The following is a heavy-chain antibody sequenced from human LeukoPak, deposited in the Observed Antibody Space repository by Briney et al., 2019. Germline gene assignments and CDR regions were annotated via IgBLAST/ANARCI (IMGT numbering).Heavy chain of an antibody. V-gene: IGHV1-69*04. CDR3: ARGSGYSSGWSRQYFQH. J-gene: IGHJ1*01. CDR1: GGTFSSYA. D-gene: IGHD6-19*01. Sequence: GASVKVSCKASGGTFSSYAISWVRQAPGQGLEWMGRIIPILGIANYAQKFQGRVTMTRDTSTSTVYMELSSLRSEDTAVYYCARGSGYSSGWSRQYFQHWGQGTLVTVSS. CDR2: IIPILGIA.